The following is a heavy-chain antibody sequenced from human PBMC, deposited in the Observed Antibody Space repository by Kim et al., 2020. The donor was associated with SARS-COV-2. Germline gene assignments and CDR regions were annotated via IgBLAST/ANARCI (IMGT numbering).Heavy chain of an antibody. CDR1: GFTFSSYG. CDR2: IKQDGSEK. CDR3: ARDGGFRYYDILTGSNTRGARDY. V-gene: IGHV3-7*01. J-gene: IGHJ4*02. D-gene: IGHD3-9*01. Sequence: GGSLRLSCAASGFTFSSYGMSWVRQAPGKGLEWVANIKQDGSEKYYVDSVKGRFTISRDNAKNSLYLQMNSLRAEDTAVYYCARDGGFRYYDILTGSNTRGARDYWGQGTLVTVSS.